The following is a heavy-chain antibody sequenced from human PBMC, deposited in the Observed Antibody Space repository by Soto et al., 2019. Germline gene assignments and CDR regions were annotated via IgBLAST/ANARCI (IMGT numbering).Heavy chain of an antibody. CDR2: ISSTSLYI. V-gene: IGHV3-21*01. D-gene: IGHD7-27*01. CDR3: ARDGDLGDY. J-gene: IGHJ4*02. CDR1: GFTFSSYS. Sequence: GGSLRLSCAASGFTFSSYSMTWVRQAPGKGLEWVSSISSTSLYIYYADSVKGRFTISRDNPKNSLYLLMNSLRVEDTAVYYCARDGDLGDYWGQGTLVTVSS.